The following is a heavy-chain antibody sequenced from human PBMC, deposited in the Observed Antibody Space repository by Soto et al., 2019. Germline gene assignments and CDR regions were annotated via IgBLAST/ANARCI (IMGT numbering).Heavy chain of an antibody. J-gene: IGHJ4*02. CDR3: VGGYYDSSGPGRFDY. Sequence: QVQLVQSGAEVKKPGASVKVSCKASGYTFTSYYMHWVRQAPGQGLEWMGIINPSGGSTSYAQKFQGRLTMIRDTSTSTVYMELSSLRSEDTAVYYCVGGYYDSSGPGRFDYWGQGTLVTVSS. CDR2: INPSGGST. CDR1: GYTFTSYY. V-gene: IGHV1-46*01. D-gene: IGHD3-22*01.